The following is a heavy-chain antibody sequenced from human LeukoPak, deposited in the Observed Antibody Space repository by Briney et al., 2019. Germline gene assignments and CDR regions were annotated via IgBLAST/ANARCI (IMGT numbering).Heavy chain of an antibody. J-gene: IGHJ6*02. Sequence: PSETLSLTCAVYGGSFSDYYWSWIRQPPGKGLEWIGEINHSGSTNYNPSLKSRVTISVDTSKNQFSLKLSSVTAADTAVYYCARVPFSTSGTRYYYYGMDVWGQGTTVTVSS. CDR2: INHSGST. CDR1: GGSFSDYY. CDR3: ARVPFSTSGTRYYYYGMDV. V-gene: IGHV4-34*01. D-gene: IGHD1-1*01.